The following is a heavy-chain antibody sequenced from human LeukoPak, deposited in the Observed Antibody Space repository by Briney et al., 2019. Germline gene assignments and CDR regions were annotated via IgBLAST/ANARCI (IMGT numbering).Heavy chain of an antibody. CDR3: ASGVSSTSCYVDY. V-gene: IGHV3-7*01. CDR2: IKQDGSEK. CDR1: GFTFSSYW. J-gene: IGHJ4*02. Sequence: PGGSLRLSCAASGFTFSSYWMSWVRQAPGKGLEWVANIKQDGSEKYYVDSVKGRFTISRDNAKNSLYLQMNSLRAEDTAVYYCASGVSSTSCYVDYWGQGTLVTVSS. D-gene: IGHD2-2*01.